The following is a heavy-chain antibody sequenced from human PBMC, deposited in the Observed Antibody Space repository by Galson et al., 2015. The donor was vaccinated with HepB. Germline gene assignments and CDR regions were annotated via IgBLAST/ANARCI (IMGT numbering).Heavy chain of an antibody. D-gene: IGHD3-22*01. CDR2: IYYSGST. V-gene: IGHV4-59*11. CDR1: GGSISSHY. CDR3: ARGPGYYDSSGPGRGWYFYY. J-gene: IGHJ4*02. Sequence: ETLSLTCTVSGGSISSHYWSWIRQPPGKGLEWIGYIYYSGSTNYNPSLKSRVTISVDTSKNQFSLKLSSVTAADTAVYYCARGPGYYDSSGPGRGWYFYYWGQGTLVTVSS.